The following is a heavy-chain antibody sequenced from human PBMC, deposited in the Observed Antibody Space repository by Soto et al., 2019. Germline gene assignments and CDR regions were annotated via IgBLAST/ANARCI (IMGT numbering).Heavy chain of an antibody. D-gene: IGHD3-16*01. Sequence: SQTLSLTCAIPGDSVSSNSAAWNWIRQSPSRGLEWLGRTYYRSKWYKGYAVSVKSRITINPDTSKNQFSLQLNSVTPEDTAVYYCARGHDGYVDNWGQGTLVTVSS. CDR1: GDSVSSNSAA. V-gene: IGHV6-1*01. CDR3: ARGHDGYVDN. J-gene: IGHJ4*02. CDR2: TYYRSKWYK.